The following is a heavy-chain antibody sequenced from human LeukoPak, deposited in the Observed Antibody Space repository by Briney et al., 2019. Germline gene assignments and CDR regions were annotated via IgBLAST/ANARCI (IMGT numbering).Heavy chain of an antibody. Sequence: GGSLRLSCAASGFTFSSYSMNWVRQAPGKGLEWVSSISSSSSYIYYADSVKGRFTISRDNAKNSLYLQMNSLRAEDTAVYYCARVYCSSTSCYMANNWNHGDYWGQGTLVTVSS. CDR3: ARVYCSSTSCYMANNWNHGDY. D-gene: IGHD2-2*02. CDR1: GFTFSSYS. CDR2: ISSSSSYI. V-gene: IGHV3-21*01. J-gene: IGHJ4*02.